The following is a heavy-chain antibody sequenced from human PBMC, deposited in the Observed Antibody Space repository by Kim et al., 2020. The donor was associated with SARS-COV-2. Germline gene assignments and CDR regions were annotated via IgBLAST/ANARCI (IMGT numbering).Heavy chain of an antibody. CDR3: ARGELYSSSWPNNWFDP. D-gene: IGHD6-13*01. V-gene: IGHV4-59*01. Sequence: SETLSLTCTVSGGSISSYYWSWIRQPPGKGLEWIGYIYYSGSTNYNPSLKSRVTISVDTSKNQFSLKLSSVTAADTAVYYCARGELYSSSWPNNWFDPWGQGTLVTVSS. CDR1: GGSISSYY. J-gene: IGHJ5*02. CDR2: IYYSGST.